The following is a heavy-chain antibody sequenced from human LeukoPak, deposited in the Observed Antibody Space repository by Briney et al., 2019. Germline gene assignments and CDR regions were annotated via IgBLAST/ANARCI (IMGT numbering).Heavy chain of an antibody. J-gene: IGHJ4*02. Sequence: GGSLRLSCAASGFTFSSYDMSWVRQAPGKGLEWVSTIIGSGGSTYYADSVRGRFTISRDNSKNTLYLQMNSLRAEDTAVYYCAKDLLPSHYDTRVLDYWGRGTLVTVSS. V-gene: IGHV3-23*01. D-gene: IGHD3-22*01. CDR2: IIGSGGST. CDR1: GFTFSSYD. CDR3: AKDLLPSHYDTRVLDY.